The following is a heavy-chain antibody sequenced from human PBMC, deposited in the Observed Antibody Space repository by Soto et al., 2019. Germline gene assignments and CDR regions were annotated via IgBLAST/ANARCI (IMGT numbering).Heavy chain of an antibody. V-gene: IGHV4-59*04. CDR3: ARRGYGPGFPYYYGMDV. Sequence: SETLSLTCTVSGDSISAYSWSWIRQPPGKGLEWIGYIYHSGSTYYNPSLKSRVTMSVDTPKNQFSLKLSSVTAADTAVYYCARRGYGPGFPYYYGMDVWGQGTTVTVSS. CDR2: IYHSGST. J-gene: IGHJ6*02. D-gene: IGHD3-10*01. CDR1: GDSISAYS.